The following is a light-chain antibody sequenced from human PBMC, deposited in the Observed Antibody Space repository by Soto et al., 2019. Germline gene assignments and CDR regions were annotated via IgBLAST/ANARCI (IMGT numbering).Light chain of an antibody. CDR2: DAS. Sequence: EIVLIQSPATLSLSPGERATLSCRASQSVGSYLAWYQHKPGQAPRLLISDASNRATGIPARFSGSGSETDFTLTISSLEPEDSAVYYCLQRTTWPLSFGGGTKVDIK. J-gene: IGKJ4*01. CDR3: LQRTTWPLS. CDR1: QSVGSY. V-gene: IGKV3-11*01.